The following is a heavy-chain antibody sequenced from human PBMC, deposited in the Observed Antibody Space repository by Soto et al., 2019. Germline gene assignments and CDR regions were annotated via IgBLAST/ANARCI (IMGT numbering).Heavy chain of an antibody. CDR2: VGHDGSDT. V-gene: IGHV3-30*02. J-gene: IGHJ3*02. D-gene: IGHD3-22*01. CDR1: GFTFSNYA. Sequence: GGSLRLSCVASGFTFSNYAMSWLRLAPGEGLKWVAAVGHDGSDTYYADSVKGRFTISRDNSKNTLYLQMNSLRAEDTAVYYCAKGWRYYYDSSGYYPGSFDIWGQGTMVTVSS. CDR3: AKGWRYYYDSSGYYPGSFDI.